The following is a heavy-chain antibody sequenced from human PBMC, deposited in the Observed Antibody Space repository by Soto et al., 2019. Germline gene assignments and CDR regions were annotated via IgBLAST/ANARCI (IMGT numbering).Heavy chain of an antibody. V-gene: IGHV3-15*01. CDR1: GFTFSNAW. Sequence: GGSLRLSCAASGFTFSNAWMSWVRQAPGKGLEWVGRIKGETDGGTTDYAAPVKGRNIISRDHSKDTLYLQINSLKTEDTAVYYCTTGLSNGYYNFDYWGQGTPVTVSS. CDR3: TTGLSNGYYNFDY. CDR2: IKGETDGGTT. J-gene: IGHJ4*02. D-gene: IGHD3-22*01.